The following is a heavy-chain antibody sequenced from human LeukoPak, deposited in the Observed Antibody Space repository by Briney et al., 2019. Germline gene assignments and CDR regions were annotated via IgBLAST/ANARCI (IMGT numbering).Heavy chain of an antibody. D-gene: IGHD5-24*01. CDR3: AKDGGLHLYYYYNYMDI. V-gene: IGHV3-30*02. Sequence: GGSLRLSCAASGFTLNNYGMHWVRQAPGKGLEWVAFIRYDGSYEYYADSVKGRFTISRDNSKTTLYLQMNSLRSEDTAVYYCAKDGGLHLYYYYNYMDIWGKGTTVTVSS. J-gene: IGHJ6*03. CDR1: GFTLNNYG. CDR2: IRYDGSYE.